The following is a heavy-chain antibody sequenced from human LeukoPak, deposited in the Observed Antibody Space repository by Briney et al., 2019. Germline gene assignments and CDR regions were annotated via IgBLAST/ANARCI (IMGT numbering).Heavy chain of an antibody. CDR2: INPNSGVT. J-gene: IGHJ3*02. V-gene: IGHV1-2*04. CDR1: GYTFTGYY. Sequence: ASVKVSCKASGYTFTGYYMHWVRQAPGQGLEWMGWINPNSGVTNYAQKFQGWVTMTRDTSISTAYMELSRLRSDDTAVYYCAGDTSPREYYYDSSGYSPDAFDIWGQGTMVTVSS. D-gene: IGHD3-22*01. CDR3: AGDTSPREYYYDSSGYSPDAFDI.